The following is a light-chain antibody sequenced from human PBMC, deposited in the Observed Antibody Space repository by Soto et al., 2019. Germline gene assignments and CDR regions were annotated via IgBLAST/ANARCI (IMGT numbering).Light chain of an antibody. CDR3: QQTYKPPST. Sequence: DIQMTQSPAALSASVGDRVTITCRASQSISSYLNWYQQKPGKAPKVLIYAASSLQSGVPSRFSGSGSGTDFTLTISSLQPEDFATYYCQQTYKPPSTFGQGTRLDIK. CDR1: QSISSY. J-gene: IGKJ5*01. CDR2: AAS. V-gene: IGKV1-39*01.